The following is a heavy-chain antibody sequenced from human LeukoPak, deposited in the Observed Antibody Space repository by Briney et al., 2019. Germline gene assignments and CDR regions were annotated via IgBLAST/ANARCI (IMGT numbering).Heavy chain of an antibody. CDR2: ISGSGGTT. CDR1: GFTFSSYA. Sequence: GGSLRLSCSASGFTFSSYAVSWVRQAPGKGLEWVSVISGSGGTTYSADSVRGRFTISRDNSKNTLFLQMNSLRADDTAAYYCARERGNNGSNTNGYFDYWGQGTLVTVSS. CDR3: ARERGNNGSNTNGYFDY. V-gene: IGHV3-23*01. J-gene: IGHJ4*02. D-gene: IGHD4-23*01.